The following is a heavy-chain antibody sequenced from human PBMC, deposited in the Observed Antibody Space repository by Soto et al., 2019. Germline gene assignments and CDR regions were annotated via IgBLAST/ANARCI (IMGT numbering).Heavy chain of an antibody. Sequence: GGSLRLSCAASGFTFSSYGMHWVRQAPGKGLEWVAVIWYDGSNKYYADSVKGRFTISRDNSKNTLYLQMNSLRAEDTAVYYCARGQDIVLVPAAPGDYWGQGTLVTVSS. CDR1: GFTFSSYG. CDR3: ARGQDIVLVPAAPGDY. J-gene: IGHJ4*02. D-gene: IGHD2-2*01. CDR2: IWYDGSNK. V-gene: IGHV3-33*01.